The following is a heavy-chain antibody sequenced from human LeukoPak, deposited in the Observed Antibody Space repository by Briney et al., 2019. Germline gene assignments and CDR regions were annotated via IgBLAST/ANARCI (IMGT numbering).Heavy chain of an antibody. Sequence: PSETLSLTCAVYGGSISSGSYYWSWIRQPAGKGLEWIGRIHTSGSTTYNPSLKSRVAISVDTSKNQFSLKLTSVTAADTAVYYCARGGGYSGYAFDYWGQGTLVTVSS. V-gene: IGHV4-61*02. CDR2: IHTSGST. CDR1: GGSISSGSYY. J-gene: IGHJ4*02. D-gene: IGHD5-12*01. CDR3: ARGGGYSGYAFDY.